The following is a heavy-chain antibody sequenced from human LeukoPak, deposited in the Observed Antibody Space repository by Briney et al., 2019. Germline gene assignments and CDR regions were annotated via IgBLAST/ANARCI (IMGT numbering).Heavy chain of an antibody. CDR1: GGSISSSSYY. CDR3: ARITKIAVAGIRRQKDWLEKERWFDY. V-gene: IGHV4-39*07. J-gene: IGHJ4*02. D-gene: IGHD6-19*01. CDR2: TYYSGST. Sequence: PSETLSLTCTVSGGSISSSSYYWGWIRQPPGKGLEWIGSTYYSGSTYYNPSLKSRVTISVDTSKNQFSLKLSSVTAADTAVYYCARITKIAVAGIRRQKDWLEKERWFDYWGQGTLVTVSS.